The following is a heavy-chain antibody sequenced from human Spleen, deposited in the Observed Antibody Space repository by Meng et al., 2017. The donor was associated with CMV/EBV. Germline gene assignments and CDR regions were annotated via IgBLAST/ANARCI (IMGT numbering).Heavy chain of an antibody. CDR1: GGSFSGYY. D-gene: IGHD4-17*01. Sequence: QVQLQQWGAGLFKPSETLSLTCAVYGGSFSGYYWSWIRQHPGKGLEWIGEINHSGSTNYNPSLKSRVTISVDTSKNQFSLKLSSVTAADTAVYYCASFSVTWGQGTLVTVSS. CDR2: INHSGST. CDR3: ASFSVT. J-gene: IGHJ5*02. V-gene: IGHV4-34*01.